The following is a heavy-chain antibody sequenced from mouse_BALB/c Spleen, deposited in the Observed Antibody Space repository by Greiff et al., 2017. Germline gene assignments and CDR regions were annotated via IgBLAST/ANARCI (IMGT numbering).Heavy chain of an antibody. CDR2: INSNGGST. D-gene: IGHD2-3*01. V-gene: IGHV5-6-3*01. CDR1: GFTFSSYG. Sequence: EVQLVESGGGLVQPGGSLKLSCAASGFTFSSYGMSWVRQTPDKRLELVATINSNGGSTYYPDSVKGRFTISRDNAKNTLYLQMSSLKSEDTAMYYCARDGDGYYFDYWGQGTTLTVSS. J-gene: IGHJ2*01. CDR3: ARDGDGYYFDY.